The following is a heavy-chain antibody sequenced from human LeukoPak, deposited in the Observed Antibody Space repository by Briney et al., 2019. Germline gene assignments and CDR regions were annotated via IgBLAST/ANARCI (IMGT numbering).Heavy chain of an antibody. CDR3: ARGLYSSGWYHNWFDP. V-gene: IGHV4-34*01. Sequence: PSETLSLTCAVYGGSFSGYYWSWIRQPPGKGLEWIGEINHSGSTNYNPSLKSRVTISVDTSKNQFSLKLSSVTAADTAVYYRARGLYSSGWYHNWFDPWGQGTLVTVSS. CDR2: INHSGST. CDR1: GGSFSGYY. J-gene: IGHJ5*02. D-gene: IGHD6-19*01.